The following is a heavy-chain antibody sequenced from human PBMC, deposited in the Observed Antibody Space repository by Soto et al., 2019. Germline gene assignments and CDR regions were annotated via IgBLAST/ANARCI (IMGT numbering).Heavy chain of an antibody. CDR3: ARHLRYCTNGVCYQNWFDP. J-gene: IGHJ5*02. CDR1: GGSISSSSYY. Sequence: PSETLSLTCTVSGGSISSSSYYWGWIRQPPGKGLEWIGSIYYSGSTYYNPSLKSRVTISVDTSKNQFSLKLSSVTAADTAVYYCARHLRYCTNGVCYQNWFDPWGQGTLVTVSS. V-gene: IGHV4-39*01. D-gene: IGHD2-8*01. CDR2: IYYSGST.